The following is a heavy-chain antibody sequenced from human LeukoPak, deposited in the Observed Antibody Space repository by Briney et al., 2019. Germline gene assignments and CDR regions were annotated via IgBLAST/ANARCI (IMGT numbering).Heavy chain of an antibody. CDR2: IYYSGST. D-gene: IGHD3-22*01. V-gene: IGHV4-59*01. J-gene: IGHJ4*02. CDR3: ARVTGYMIEDYFDY. Sequence: SETLSLTCTVSGGSISSYYWSWIRQPPGKGLEWIGYIYYSGSTNYNPSLKSRVTISVDTSKNQFSLRLSSVTAADTAVYYCARVTGYMIEDYFDYWGQGILVTVSS. CDR1: GGSISSYY.